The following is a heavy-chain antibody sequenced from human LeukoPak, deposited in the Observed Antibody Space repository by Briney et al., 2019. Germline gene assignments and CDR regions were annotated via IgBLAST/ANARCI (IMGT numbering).Heavy chain of an antibody. CDR1: GFTFSSYS. J-gene: IGHJ4*02. CDR3: ARDRIAAADPPFDY. D-gene: IGHD6-13*01. Sequence: PGGSLRLSCAASGFTFSSYSMNWVRQAPGKGLEWVSSISSSSSYIYYADSVKGRFTISRDNAKNSLYLQMISLRAEDTAVYYCARDRIAAADPPFDYWGQGTLVTVSS. V-gene: IGHV3-21*01. CDR2: ISSSSSYI.